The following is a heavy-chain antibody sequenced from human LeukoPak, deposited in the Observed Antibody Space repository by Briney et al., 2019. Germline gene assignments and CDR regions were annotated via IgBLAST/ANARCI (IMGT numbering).Heavy chain of an antibody. CDR3: ARANYDAGGYYSDFDY. V-gene: IGHV4-59*01. CDR2: ISYSGST. D-gene: IGHD3-22*01. Sequence: SETLSLTCTVSGGSISSFYWSWIRQPPGKGLEWIGYISYSGSTNYNPSLKTRVTISVDTSKNQFSLKLSSLTAADTAVYYCARANYDAGGYYSDFDYWSQGTLVTVSS. CDR1: GGSISSFY. J-gene: IGHJ4*02.